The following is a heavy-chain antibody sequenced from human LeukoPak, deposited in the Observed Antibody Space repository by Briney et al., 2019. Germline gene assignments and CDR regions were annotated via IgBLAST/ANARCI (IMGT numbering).Heavy chain of an antibody. Sequence: ASVKVSCKASGYTFTGYYMHWVRQAPGQGLEWMGWINPNSGGTNYAQKFQGRVTMTRDTSISTAYMELSRLRSDDTAVYYCARTQTFDCSSTSCYLGGLGDYFDYWGQGTLVTVSS. J-gene: IGHJ4*02. CDR1: GYTFTGYY. CDR2: INPNSGGT. CDR3: ARTQTFDCSSTSCYLGGLGDYFDY. V-gene: IGHV1-2*02. D-gene: IGHD2-2*01.